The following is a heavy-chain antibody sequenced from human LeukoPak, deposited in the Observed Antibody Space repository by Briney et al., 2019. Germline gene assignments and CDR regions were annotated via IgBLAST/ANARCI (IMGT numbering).Heavy chain of an antibody. D-gene: IGHD3-10*01. CDR3: ARAPYGSGSLDY. V-gene: IGHV4-59*01. J-gene: IGHJ4*02. Sequence: SETLSLTCTVSGGSISSYYWSWIRQPPGKGLEWIWYIYYSGSTNYNPSLKSRVTISVDTSKNQFSLKLSSVTAADTAVYYCARAPYGSGSLDYWGQGTLVTVSS. CDR2: IYYSGST. CDR1: GGSISSYY.